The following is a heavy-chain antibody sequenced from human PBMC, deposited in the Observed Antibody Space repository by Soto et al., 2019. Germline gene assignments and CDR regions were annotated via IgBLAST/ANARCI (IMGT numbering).Heavy chain of an antibody. J-gene: IGHJ4*02. CDR2: IYYGGST. D-gene: IGHD4-17*01. Sequence: QLLESGPGLVKPSETLSLTCTVSGGSISSSGYYWGWIRQPPGKGLEWIGSIYYGGSTYYNPSLKSRVTISVDTSKNQFSLKLSSVTAADTAVYYCARLPHYGDPKAGFWGQGTLVTVSS. CDR1: GGSISSSGYY. V-gene: IGHV4-39*01. CDR3: ARLPHYGDPKAGF.